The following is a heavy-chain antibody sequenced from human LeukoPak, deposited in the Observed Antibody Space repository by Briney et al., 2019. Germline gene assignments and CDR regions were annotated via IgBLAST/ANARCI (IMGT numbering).Heavy chain of an antibody. D-gene: IGHD5-18*01. V-gene: IGHV4-59*04. CDR2: IYYSGSN. CDR3: ANMGYSYAPGLFDP. J-gene: IGHJ5*02. Sequence: SETLSLTCTVSGGSISSYYWNWIRQTPGKGLEWIGSIYYSGSNYHNPSLKSRVSMSVDTSKNQFSLKLSSVTAADTAVYYCANMGYSYAPGLFDPWGQGTLVTVSS. CDR1: GGSISSYY.